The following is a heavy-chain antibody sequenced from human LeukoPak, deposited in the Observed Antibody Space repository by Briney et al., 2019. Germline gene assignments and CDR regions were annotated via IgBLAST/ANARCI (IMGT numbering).Heavy chain of an antibody. Sequence: GGSLRLSCAASGFTLSYYWMHWVRQGPGKGLVWVSTINGDGSSTNYADSVKGRFTISRDNAKNTLYLEMNSLRVEDTAVYYCARDPRNRGFDPWGQGTLVTVSS. CDR1: GFTLSYYW. CDR3: ARDPRNRGFDP. V-gene: IGHV3-74*01. J-gene: IGHJ5*02. CDR2: INGDGSST. D-gene: IGHD7-27*01.